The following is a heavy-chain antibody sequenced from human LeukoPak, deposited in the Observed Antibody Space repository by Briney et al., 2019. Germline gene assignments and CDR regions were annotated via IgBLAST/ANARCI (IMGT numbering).Heavy chain of an antibody. V-gene: IGHV4-34*01. Sequence: SETLSLTCAVYGGSFSGYYWSWIRQPPGKGLEWIGEINHSGSTNYNPSLKSRVTISVDTSKNQFSLKLSSVTAADTAVYYCARYPITMVRGVRSWFDPWGQRTLVTVSS. D-gene: IGHD3-10*01. CDR1: GGSFSGYY. CDR2: INHSGST. CDR3: ARYPITMVRGVRSWFDP. J-gene: IGHJ5*02.